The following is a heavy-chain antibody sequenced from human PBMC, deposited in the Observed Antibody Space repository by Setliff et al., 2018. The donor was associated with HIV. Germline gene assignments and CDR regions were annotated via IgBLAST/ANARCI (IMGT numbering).Heavy chain of an antibody. Sequence: SETLSLTCTVSGGSISSGYYYWSWIRQPPGKGLEWLGHIYSSGSTSYNPSLKSRVTISVDTSKNQFSLKLSSVTAADTAVYYCARVPSGLWFGKWGNWGQGTLVTVSS. CDR3: ARVPSGLWFGKWGN. CDR1: GGSISSGYYY. V-gene: IGHV4-61*01. CDR2: IYSSGST. D-gene: IGHD3-10*01. J-gene: IGHJ4*02.